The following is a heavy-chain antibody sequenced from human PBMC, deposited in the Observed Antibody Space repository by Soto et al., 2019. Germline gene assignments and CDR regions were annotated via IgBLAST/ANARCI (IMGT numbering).Heavy chain of an antibody. CDR3: AHIVVAGLGYYFDY. CDR2: IYWDDDT. J-gene: IGHJ4*02. V-gene: IGHV2-5*02. D-gene: IGHD6-19*01. CDR1: GFSLSSTRMA. Sequence: QITLKESGPTLVKPTQTLTLTCTFSGFSLSSTRMAVGWIRQPPGKALEWLALIYWDDDTRYSPFLKSRLTITKDPSKNQVVLTMSNMDPVDTARYYCAHIVVAGLGYYFDYWGQGTLVTVSS.